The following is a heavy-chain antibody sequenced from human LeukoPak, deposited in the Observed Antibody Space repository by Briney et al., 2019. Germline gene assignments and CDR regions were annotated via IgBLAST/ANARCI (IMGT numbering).Heavy chain of an antibody. J-gene: IGHJ5*02. V-gene: IGHV3-7*04. CDR2: INQDGSVK. CDR1: GFTFGSYY. CDR3: ARWNGWCS. D-gene: IGHD1-1*01. Sequence: GGSLRLSCVASGFTFGSYYMTWVRQAPGKGLEWVANINQDGSVKFYVDSVKGRFTISRDNAKNSLYLQMDSLRAEDTAVYLCARWNGWCSWGQGTLVTVSS.